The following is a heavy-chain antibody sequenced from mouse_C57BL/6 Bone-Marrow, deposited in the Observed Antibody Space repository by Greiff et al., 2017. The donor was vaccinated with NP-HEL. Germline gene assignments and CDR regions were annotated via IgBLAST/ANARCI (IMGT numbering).Heavy chain of an antibody. CDR3: ATPPD. J-gene: IGHJ2*01. Sequence: QVQLQQSGAELVRPGTSVKLSCKASGYTFTSYWMHWVKQRPGQGLEWIGVIDPSDSYTNYNQKFKGKATLTVDTSSSTAYMQLSSLTSEDSAVYYCATPPDWGQGTTLTVSS. V-gene: IGHV1-59*01. CDR1: GYTFTSYW. CDR2: IDPSDSYT.